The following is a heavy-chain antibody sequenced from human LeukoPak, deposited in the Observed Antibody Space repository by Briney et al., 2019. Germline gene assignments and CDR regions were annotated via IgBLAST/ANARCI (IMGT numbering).Heavy chain of an antibody. D-gene: IGHD2-2*01. J-gene: IGHJ3*02. Sequence: GASVKVSCKASGYTFTGYYIHWVRQAPGQGLEWMGRISPNSGGTKYAQKFQGRVTMTRDTSISTAYLELSRLRSDDTAVYYCAASRYCNTTSCCSPPGDAFAIWGQGTMVTVSS. CDR2: ISPNSGGT. CDR1: GYTFTGYY. CDR3: AASRYCNTTSCCSPPGDAFAI. V-gene: IGHV1-2*06.